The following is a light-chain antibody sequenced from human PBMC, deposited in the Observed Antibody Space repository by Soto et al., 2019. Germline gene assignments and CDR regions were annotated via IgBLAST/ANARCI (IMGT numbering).Light chain of an antibody. V-gene: IGKV3-11*01. CDR2: DAS. CDR1: KSVRSY. J-gene: IGKJ2*01. CDR3: QQRSNWLYT. Sequence: EIVLTQSPATLSLSPGERAPLSCRASKSVRSYLAWYQQKPGQAPRLLIYDASNRATGIPARFSGSGSGTDFTLTISSLEPEDFAVYYCQQRSNWLYTFGQGTKLEIK.